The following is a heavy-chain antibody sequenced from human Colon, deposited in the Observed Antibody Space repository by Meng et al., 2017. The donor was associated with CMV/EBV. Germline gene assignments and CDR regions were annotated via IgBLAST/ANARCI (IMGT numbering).Heavy chain of an antibody. CDR2: INGDGSTT. J-gene: IGHJ4*02. Sequence: GGSLRLSCAASGFTFSSYWMNWVRQVPGKGLVWVSGINGDGSTTSYVDSVQGRFTISRDNAKNTLFLQMNSLRAEDTAVYYCARGRSEYSSSSFGYWGQGTLVTVSS. CDR1: GFTFSSYW. V-gene: IGHV3-74*01. D-gene: IGHD6-6*01. CDR3: ARGRSEYSSSSFGY.